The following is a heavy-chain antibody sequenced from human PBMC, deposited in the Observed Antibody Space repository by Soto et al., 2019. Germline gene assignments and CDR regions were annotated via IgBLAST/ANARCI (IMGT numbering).Heavy chain of an antibody. CDR1: GGTFSSYT. CDR3: ARVLGYYDSSGYTAFDI. CDR2: IIPILGIA. D-gene: IGHD3-22*01. V-gene: IGHV1-69*02. J-gene: IGHJ3*02. Sequence: QVQLVQSGAEVKKPGSSVKVSCKASGGTFSSYTISWVRQAPGQGLEWMGRIIPILGIANYAQKFQGRVTITADKSTSTAYTELSSLRSEDTAVYYCARVLGYYDSSGYTAFDIWGQGTMVTVSS.